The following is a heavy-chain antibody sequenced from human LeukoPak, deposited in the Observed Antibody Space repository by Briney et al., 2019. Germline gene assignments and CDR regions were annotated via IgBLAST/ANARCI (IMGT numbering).Heavy chain of an antibody. CDR2: INSDGSST. D-gene: IGHD3-9*01. V-gene: IGHV3-74*01. Sequence: PGGSLRLSCAASGFTFSSYWMHWVRQAPGKGLVWVSRINSDGSSTSYADSVKGRFTISRDNAKNTLYLQMNSLRAEDTAVYYCARSELRYFDWLYYYYYGMDVWGQGTTVTVSS. CDR3: ARSELRYFDWLYYYYYGMDV. J-gene: IGHJ6*02. CDR1: GFTFSSYW.